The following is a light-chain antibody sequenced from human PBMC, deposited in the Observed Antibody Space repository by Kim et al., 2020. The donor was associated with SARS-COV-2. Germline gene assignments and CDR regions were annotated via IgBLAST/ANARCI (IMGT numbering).Light chain of an antibody. CDR1: SSNIGSNT. J-gene: IGLJ2*01. V-gene: IGLV1-44*01. CDR3: AAWDDSLNVVV. CDR2: SNN. Sequence: QSVLTQPPSASGTPGQRVTISCSGSSSNIGSNTVNWYQQLPGTAPKLRIYSNNQRPSGVPDRFSGSKSGTSASLAISGLQSEDEADYYCAAWDDSLNVVVFGGGTQLTVL.